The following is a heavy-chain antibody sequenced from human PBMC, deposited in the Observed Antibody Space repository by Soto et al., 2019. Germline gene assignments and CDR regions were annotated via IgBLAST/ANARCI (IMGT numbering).Heavy chain of an antibody. D-gene: IGHD4-4*01. J-gene: IGHJ6*02. CDR2: ISTSGGST. Sequence: PGGSLRLSCAASGFTFSSYAMSWVRQAPGKGLEWVSSISTSGGSTYYADSVKGRFTISRDNSNNTLYLQMNSLRAEDTAVYYCSLSDSYYGMDVWGLGTTVTSP. CDR3: SLSDSYYGMDV. CDR1: GFTFSSYA. V-gene: IGHV3-23*01.